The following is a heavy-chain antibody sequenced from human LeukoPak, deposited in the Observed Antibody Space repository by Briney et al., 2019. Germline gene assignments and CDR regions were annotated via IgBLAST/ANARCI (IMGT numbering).Heavy chain of an antibody. CDR3: AKDQRITMIVVVPQAFDI. V-gene: IGHV3-23*01. D-gene: IGHD3-22*01. CDR2: ISGSGGST. CDR1: GFTFSSYA. Sequence: GGSLRLSCAASGFTFSSYAMSWVRQAPGKGLEWVSAISGSGGSTYYADSVKGRFTISRDNSKNTLYLQMNSLRAEDTAVYYCAKDQRITMIVVVPQAFDIWGQGTMVTVSS. J-gene: IGHJ3*02.